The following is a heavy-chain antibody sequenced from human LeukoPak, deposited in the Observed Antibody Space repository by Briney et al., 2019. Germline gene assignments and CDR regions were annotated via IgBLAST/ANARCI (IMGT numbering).Heavy chain of an antibody. D-gene: IGHD2-15*01. CDR3: ARDAAGGGFDY. CDR1: GFTFSSYS. CDR2: ISSSSSYI. Sequence: PGGSLRLSCAASGFTFSSYSMNWVRQAPGKGLEWVSSISSSSSYIYYADSVKGRFTISRENAENSLYLQMNSLRAEDTAVYYCARDAAGGGFDYWGQGTLVTVSS. V-gene: IGHV3-21*04. J-gene: IGHJ4*02.